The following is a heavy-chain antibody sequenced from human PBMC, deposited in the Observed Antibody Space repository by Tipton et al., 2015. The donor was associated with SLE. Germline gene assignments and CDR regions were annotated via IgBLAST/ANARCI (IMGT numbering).Heavy chain of an antibody. CDR2: INPSGGST. V-gene: IGHV1-46*01. J-gene: IGHJ4*02. Sequence: QAQLVQSGAEVKKPGASVKGSCKASGYTFTSYYMHWVRLAPGQGLEWMGIINPSGGSTSYAQKFQGRITMTRDTSPSTVYMELSSLRSEDTAVYSCARDTRRMIAVAGHFDYWGQGTLVTVSS. CDR1: GYTFTSYY. CDR3: ARDTRRMIAVAGHFDY. D-gene: IGHD6-19*01.